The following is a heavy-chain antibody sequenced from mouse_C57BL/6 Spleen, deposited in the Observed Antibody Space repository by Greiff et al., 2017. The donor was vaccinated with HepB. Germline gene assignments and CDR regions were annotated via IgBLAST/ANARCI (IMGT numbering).Heavy chain of an antibody. CDR3: ARSYYYGSNDWYFDV. CDR1: GYAFSSSW. D-gene: IGHD1-1*01. J-gene: IGHJ1*03. Sequence: VQRVESGPELVKPGASVKISCKASGYAFSSSWMNWVKQRPGKGLEWIGRIYPGDGDTNYNGKFKGKATLTADKSSSTAYMQLSSLTSEDSAVYFCARSYYYGSNDWYFDVWGTGTTVTVSS. V-gene: IGHV1-82*01. CDR2: IYPGDGDT.